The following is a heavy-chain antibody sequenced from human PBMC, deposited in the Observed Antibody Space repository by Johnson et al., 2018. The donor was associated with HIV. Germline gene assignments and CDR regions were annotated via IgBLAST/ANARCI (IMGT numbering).Heavy chain of an antibody. V-gene: IGHV3-30*14. D-gene: IGHD5-24*01. CDR2: ISYAGSNK. J-gene: IGHJ3*02. CDR1: GFTFSSYA. CDR3: ARACRDGYTCDAFDI. Sequence: QVQLVESGGGVVRPGGSLRLSCAASGFTFSSYAMHWVRQAPGKGLEWVAVISYAGSNKYYADSVKGRFTISRDNSKNTLYLQMNSLRAEDTAVYYCARACRDGYTCDAFDIWGQGTMVTVSS.